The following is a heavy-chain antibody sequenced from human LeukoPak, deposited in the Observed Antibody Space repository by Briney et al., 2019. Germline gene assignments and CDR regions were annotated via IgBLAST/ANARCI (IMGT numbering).Heavy chain of an antibody. J-gene: IGHJ3*02. CDR2: IYYSGST. V-gene: IGHV4-59*01. Sequence: SETLSLTCTVSGGSISSYYWSWLRQPPGKGLEWIGYIYYSGSTNYNPSLKSRVTILVDTSKNQFSLKLSSVTAADTAVYYCAKDRSDAFDIWGQGTMVTVSS. CDR1: GGSISSYY. D-gene: IGHD1-26*01. CDR3: AKDRSDAFDI.